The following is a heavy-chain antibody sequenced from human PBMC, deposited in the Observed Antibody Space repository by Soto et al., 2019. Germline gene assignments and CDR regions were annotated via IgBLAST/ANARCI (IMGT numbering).Heavy chain of an antibody. V-gene: IGHV3-74*01. D-gene: IGHD3-22*01. CDR3: ARDSHDSSGYLRPFDY. CDR2: INSDGSST. J-gene: IGHJ4*02. Sequence: GGSLRLSCAASGFTFSSYWMYWVRQAPGKGLVWVSRINSDGSSTNYADSVKGRFTISRDNAKNTLYLQMNSLRVEDTAVYYCARDSHDSSGYLRPFDYWGQGTLVTVSS. CDR1: GFTFSSYW.